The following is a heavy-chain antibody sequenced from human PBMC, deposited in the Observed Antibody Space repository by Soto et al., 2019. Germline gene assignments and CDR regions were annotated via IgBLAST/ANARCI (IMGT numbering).Heavy chain of an antibody. CDR2: ISGSGGST. CDR3: AKGSTVTTTYYYYGMDV. D-gene: IGHD4-4*01. J-gene: IGHJ6*02. Sequence: EVQLLESGGGLVQPGGSLRLSCAASGFTFSSYAMSWVRQAPGKGLEWVSAISGSGGSTYYADSVKGRFTISRDNSKNTLYLQMNSLRAEDTAVYYCAKGSTVTTTYYYYGMDVWGQGTTVTVSS. V-gene: IGHV3-23*01. CDR1: GFTFSSYA.